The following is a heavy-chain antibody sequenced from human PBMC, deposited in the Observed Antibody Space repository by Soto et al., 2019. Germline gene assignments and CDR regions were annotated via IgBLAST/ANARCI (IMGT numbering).Heavy chain of an antibody. Sequence: QVQLVQSGAEVKKPGSSVKVSCKASGGTFSSYAISWVRQAPGQGLEWMGGIIPIFGTANYAQKFQGRVTITADESTSTDYMELSSLRSDDTAVYYCARETSGGQSNWFDPWGQGTLVTVSS. CDR2: IIPIFGTA. CDR3: ARETSGGQSNWFDP. V-gene: IGHV1-69*01. CDR1: GGTFSSYA. D-gene: IGHD1-26*01. J-gene: IGHJ5*02.